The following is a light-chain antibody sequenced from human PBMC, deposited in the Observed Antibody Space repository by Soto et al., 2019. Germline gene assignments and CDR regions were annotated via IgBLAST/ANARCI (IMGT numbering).Light chain of an antibody. CDR1: QDIRSA. J-gene: IGKJ4*01. CDR2: AAS. CDR3: QHSHSAPLT. V-gene: IGKV1-6*01. Sequence: IQLTQSPSSLSASVGDRVTITCRASQDIRSALGWYQQKPGKVPKLLIYAASTLQSGVPSRFSGSRSGTDFTLTISSLQPEDSATYSCQHSHSAPLTFGGGTKVDIK.